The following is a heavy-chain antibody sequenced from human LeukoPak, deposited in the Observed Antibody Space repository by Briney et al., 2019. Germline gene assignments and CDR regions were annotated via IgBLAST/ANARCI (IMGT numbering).Heavy chain of an antibody. CDR3: ARDFKSGYVDS. Sequence: GGSLRLSCAASGFTFGNYGMHWVRQAPGKGLEWVAVIYDDGSKEYFADSVKGRFTISRDNSKNTVVLQMNSLRGEDTAVYYCARDFKSGYVDSWGQGTLVTVSS. D-gene: IGHD3-3*01. V-gene: IGHV3-33*01. CDR1: GFTFGNYG. J-gene: IGHJ4*02. CDR2: IYDDGSKE.